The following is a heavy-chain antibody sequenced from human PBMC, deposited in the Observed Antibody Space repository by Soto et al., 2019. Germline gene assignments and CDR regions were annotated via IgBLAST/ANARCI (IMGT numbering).Heavy chain of an antibody. CDR3: AGGWAHFDY. Sequence: EVQLVESGGGLVQPGGSLRLSCAASGFTFSSYWMSWVRQAPGKGLEWVANIKQDGSEKYYVDSVKGRFTISRDNAKNSLYLQMDSLSAEDTAVYYCAGGWAHFDYWGQGTLVTVAS. D-gene: IGHD3-16*01. CDR1: GFTFSSYW. CDR2: IKQDGSEK. V-gene: IGHV3-7*02. J-gene: IGHJ4*02.